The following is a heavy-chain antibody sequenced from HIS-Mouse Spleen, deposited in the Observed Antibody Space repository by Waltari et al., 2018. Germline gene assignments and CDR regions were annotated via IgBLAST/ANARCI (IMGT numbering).Heavy chain of an antibody. CDR2: FVSKVNRFSP. V-gene: IGHV3-73*01. Sequence: EVQLVESGGGLVQPGGSLKLSCAASGFTFSGSAMHWVRQASGEGLEWVGPFVSKVNRFSPAFAASVKCQFTISRDDSKNTAFLQMNSLKTEDTAVYYCTGGSWSGYYFDYWGQGTLVTVSS. CDR1: GFTFSGSA. CDR3: TGGSWSGYYFDY. J-gene: IGHJ4*02. D-gene: IGHD3-3*01.